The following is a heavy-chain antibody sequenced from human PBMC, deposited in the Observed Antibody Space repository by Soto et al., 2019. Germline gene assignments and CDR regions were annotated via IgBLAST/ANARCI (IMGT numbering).Heavy chain of an antibody. CDR1: GGSFSGYY. D-gene: IGHD6-19*01. V-gene: IGHV4-34*01. CDR2: INHSGST. CDR3: ATGQWLTTSTYFDY. Sequence: KSSETLSLTCAVYGGSFSGYYWSWIRQPPGKGLEWIGEINHSGSTNYNPSLKSRVTISVDTSKNQFSLKLSSVTAADTAVYYCATGQWLTTSTYFDYWGQGTLVTVSS. J-gene: IGHJ4*02.